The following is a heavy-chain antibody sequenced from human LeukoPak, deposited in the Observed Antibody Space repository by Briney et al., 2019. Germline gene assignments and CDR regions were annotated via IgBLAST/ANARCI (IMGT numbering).Heavy chain of an antibody. CDR1: GGSISSYY. Sequence: SETLSLTCTVSGGSISSYYWSWIRQPPGKGLEWIGYIYYSGSTNYNPSLKSRVTISVDTSKNQFYLKLSSVTAADTAVYYCARTPTEPVRGGRVWEKGLQVRYYFDYWGQGTLVTVSS. D-gene: IGHD3-10*01. V-gene: IGHV4-59*08. CDR2: IYYSGST. J-gene: IGHJ4*02. CDR3: ARTPTEPVRGGRVWEKGLQVRYYFDY.